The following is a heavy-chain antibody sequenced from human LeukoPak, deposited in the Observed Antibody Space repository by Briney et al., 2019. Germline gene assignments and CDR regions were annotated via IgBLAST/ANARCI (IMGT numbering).Heavy chain of an antibody. CDR3: AKSPSSTSYTY. CDR1: GFTFSDYY. D-gene: IGHD2-2*01. Sequence: PGGSLRLSCAASGFTFSDYYMSWIRQAPGKGLEWVSYISSSGSTIYYADSVKGRFTISRDNAKNSLHLQMNSLRAEDTAVYYCAKSPSSTSYTYWGQGTLVTVSS. J-gene: IGHJ4*02. V-gene: IGHV3-11*01. CDR2: ISSSGSTI.